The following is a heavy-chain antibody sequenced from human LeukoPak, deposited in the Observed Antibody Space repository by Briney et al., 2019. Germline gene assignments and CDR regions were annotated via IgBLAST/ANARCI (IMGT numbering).Heavy chain of an antibody. J-gene: IGHJ4*02. CDR1: GFTFDDYA. D-gene: IGHD3-10*01. CDR3: VGYGSGRYYHDF. V-gene: IGHV3-9*01. CDR2: ISWNSGSR. Sequence: GGSLRLSCAASGFTFDDYAMHWVRQAPGKGLEWVSGISWNSGSRGYADSVKGRFTISRDNAKNSLYLQMNSLRTEDTALYYCVGYGSGRYYHDFWGQGTLVTVSS.